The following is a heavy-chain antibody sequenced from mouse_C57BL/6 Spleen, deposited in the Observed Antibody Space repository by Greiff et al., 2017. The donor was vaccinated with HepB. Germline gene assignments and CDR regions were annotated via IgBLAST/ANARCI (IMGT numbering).Heavy chain of an antibody. V-gene: IGHV1-15*01. CDR1: GYTFTDYE. CDR3: TLITTVVEWELHYFDY. CDR2: IDPETGGT. Sequence: VQLQQSGAELVRPGASVTLSCKASGYTFTDYEMHWVKQTPVHGLEWIGAIDPETGGTAYNQKFKGKAILTADKSSSTAYMELRSLTSEDSAVYYCTLITTVVEWELHYFDYWGQGTTLTVSS. D-gene: IGHD1-1*01. J-gene: IGHJ2*01.